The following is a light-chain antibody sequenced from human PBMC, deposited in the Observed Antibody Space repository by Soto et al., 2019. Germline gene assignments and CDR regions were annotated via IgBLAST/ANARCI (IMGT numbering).Light chain of an antibody. V-gene: IGKV1-9*01. CDR2: DAS. Sequence: IQLTQSPSSLSASVGDRATVTCRASEDITNYLAWYQQTVGKAPKLLIYDASTLHSGVPSRFRGSGSWTDCTLTISGLQPEDVETYYCQQLTRYPSTFGGGTKV. CDR1: EDITNY. J-gene: IGKJ4*01. CDR3: QQLTRYPST.